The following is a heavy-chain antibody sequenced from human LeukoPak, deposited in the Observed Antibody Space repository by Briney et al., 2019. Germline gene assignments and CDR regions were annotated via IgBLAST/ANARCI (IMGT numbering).Heavy chain of an antibody. J-gene: IGHJ4*02. V-gene: IGHV3-23*01. CDR2: ISGSGGST. Sequence: GGSLRLSCAASGFTFSSYAMSWVRQAPGKGLEWVSAISGSGGSTYYADSVKGRFTISRDNSKNTLYLQMNSLRAEDTAVYYCANLHDYGDYIPVGFDYWGQGTLVTVSS. CDR3: ANLHDYGDYIPVGFDY. CDR1: GFTFSSYA. D-gene: IGHD4-17*01.